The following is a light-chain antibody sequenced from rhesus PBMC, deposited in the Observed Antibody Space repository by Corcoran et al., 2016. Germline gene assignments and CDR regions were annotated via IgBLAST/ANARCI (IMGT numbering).Light chain of an antibody. Sequence: DIQMTQSPSSLSASVGDTVTITCRASQAISSYLNWFQQKPGKAPDLLIYAASSLESGVPSRFSGSGSGTDFTLPLSSLQPEDFAVYYCLQYNSYPFTFGPGTKLDIK. CDR2: AAS. CDR3: LQYNSYPFT. V-gene: IGKV1-28*02. CDR1: QAISSY. J-gene: IGKJ3*01.